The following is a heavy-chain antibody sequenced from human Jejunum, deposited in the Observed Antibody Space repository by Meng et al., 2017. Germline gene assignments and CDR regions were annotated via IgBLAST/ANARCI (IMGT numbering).Heavy chain of an antibody. CDR3: ARAGAVAGAAVMHF. J-gene: IGHJ4*02. D-gene: IGHD6-19*01. CDR1: GFTFSSYE. CDR2: IGPTGTTI. V-gene: IGHV3-48*03. Sequence: GGSLRLSCATSGFTFSSYEMNWVRQAPVKGLEWVSYIGPTGTTIYYADSVKGRFTISRDNAKNSLYLQMNSLRADDTAIYYCARAGAVAGAAVMHFWGQGTLVTVSS.